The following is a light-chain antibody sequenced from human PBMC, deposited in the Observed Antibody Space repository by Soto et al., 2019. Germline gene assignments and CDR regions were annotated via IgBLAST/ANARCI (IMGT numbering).Light chain of an antibody. Sequence: DIQMTQSPSSLSASVGDRVTITCRPSQSIDHFLNWYXXXXXXXPNLLIYAASSLQCGVSSRFSGRGSGPALPVTVSRLQPEDSATYYCQQSYSLPYTFGQGTKV. CDR2: AAS. J-gene: IGKJ2*01. CDR3: QQSYSLPYT. V-gene: IGKV1-39*01. CDR1: QSIDHF.